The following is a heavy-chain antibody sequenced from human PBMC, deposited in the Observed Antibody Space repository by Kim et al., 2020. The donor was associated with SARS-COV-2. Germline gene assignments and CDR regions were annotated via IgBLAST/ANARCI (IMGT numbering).Heavy chain of an antibody. CDR3: GRTGGCELDS. D-gene: IGHD2-8*01. J-gene: IGHJ5*01. CDR2: INEDGSEK. Sequence: GGSLRLSCGASGFSFSRFWLSWVRQAPGKEPEWVANINEDGSEKKYEDSVEGRFTISRDNAKNSQYLQINSKRADDTAGYYCGRTGGCELDSWGQGTLVSVSS. V-gene: IGHV3-7*01. CDR1: GFSFSRFW.